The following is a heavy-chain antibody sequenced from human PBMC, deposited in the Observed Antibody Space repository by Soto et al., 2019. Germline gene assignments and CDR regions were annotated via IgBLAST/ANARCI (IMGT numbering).Heavy chain of an antibody. D-gene: IGHD3-10*01. CDR3: ARGSGTHGFIWFGEARFDY. V-gene: IGHV1-69*01. CDR1: GGTFSSYA. J-gene: IGHJ4*02. CDR2: IIPIFGTA. Sequence: QVQLVQSGAEVKKPGSSVKVSCKASGGTFSSYAISWVRQAPGQGLEWMGGIIPIFGTANYAQKFQGRVTITADESTSTAYMELSSLRSEDTAVYYCARGSGTHGFIWFGEARFDYWGQGTLVTVSS.